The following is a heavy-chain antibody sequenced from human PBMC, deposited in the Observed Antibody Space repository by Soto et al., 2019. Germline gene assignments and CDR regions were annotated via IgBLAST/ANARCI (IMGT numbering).Heavy chain of an antibody. Sequence: SVNVSCKSSGGTFSTYSMNWGRGAPGQGLEWMGGINPIFGTANYAQKFRGRVTITADESTRTARMELSSLRSDDTAVYYCARDYGHDCSGGNCYFYFWGQGTLVTVSS. CDR3: ARDYGHDCSGGNCYFYF. J-gene: IGHJ4*02. V-gene: IGHV1-69*13. CDR2: INPIFGTA. CDR1: GGTFSTYS. D-gene: IGHD2-15*01.